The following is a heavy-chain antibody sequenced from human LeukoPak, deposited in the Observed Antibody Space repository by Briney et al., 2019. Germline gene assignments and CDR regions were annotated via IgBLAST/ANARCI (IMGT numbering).Heavy chain of an antibody. CDR1: GFTLSSYW. V-gene: IGHV3-7*01. CDR2: IKQDGNEK. J-gene: IGHJ6*03. D-gene: IGHD3-10*01. Sequence: GGSLRLSCAASGFTLSSYWMSWVRQAPGKGLEWVANIKQDGNEKYCVDSVKGRFTISRDNAENSLYLQMNSLRAEDTAVYYCARAPLGSGSYYYMDVWGKGTTVSISS. CDR3: ARAPLGSGSYYYMDV.